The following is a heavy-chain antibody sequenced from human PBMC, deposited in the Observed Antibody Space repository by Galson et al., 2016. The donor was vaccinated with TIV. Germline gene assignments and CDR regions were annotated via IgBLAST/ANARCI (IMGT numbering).Heavy chain of an antibody. J-gene: IGHJ3*02. CDR3: AHRRSAASAVLDASDI. D-gene: IGHD2-2*01. Sequence: PALVKPTQTLTLTCTFSGFSLSTSGVAVGWIRQPPGRALEWLALIYWDDDKRYRPSLKSRLTITKDTPKNQVLLTVTNLDPEDTATYYCAHRRSAASAVLDASDIWGPGTVVTVSS. V-gene: IGHV2-5*02. CDR1: GFSLSTSGVA. CDR2: IYWDDDK.